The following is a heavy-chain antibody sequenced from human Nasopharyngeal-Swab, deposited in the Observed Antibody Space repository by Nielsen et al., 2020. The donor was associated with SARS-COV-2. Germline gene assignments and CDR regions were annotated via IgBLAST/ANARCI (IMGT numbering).Heavy chain of an antibody. CDR2: ISGSGDTT. V-gene: IGHV3-23*01. CDR3: AKAPYLRGLDV. CDR1: GFTFSSYA. Sequence: GESLKISCPASGFTFSSYAMSWVRQAPGKGLELVSIISGSGDTTYYADSVKDRFTISRDNSKNTLYMQTNSLRVEDTAVYYCAKAPYLRGLDVWGQGTTVTVSS. J-gene: IGHJ6*02. D-gene: IGHD2-21*01.